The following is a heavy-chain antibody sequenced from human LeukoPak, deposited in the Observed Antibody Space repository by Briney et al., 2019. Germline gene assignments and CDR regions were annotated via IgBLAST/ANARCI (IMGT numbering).Heavy chain of an antibody. Sequence: ASVKVSCKASGYTFTGYYMHWVRQAPGQGLEWMGWINPNSGGTNYAQKFQGRVTMTRDTSISTAYMEVSSLRGEDTAVYYCAKGGIASRPNDAFHIWGQGTMVIVSS. D-gene: IGHD6-13*01. CDR1: GYTFTGYY. CDR3: AKGGIASRPNDAFHI. CDR2: INPNSGGT. V-gene: IGHV1-2*02. J-gene: IGHJ3*02.